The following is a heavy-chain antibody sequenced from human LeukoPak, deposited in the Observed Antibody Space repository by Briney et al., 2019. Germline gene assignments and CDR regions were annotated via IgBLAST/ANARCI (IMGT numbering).Heavy chain of an antibody. CDR2: IKSKTGGGTT. CDR3: TTDYDILTGSKKPQSIDY. V-gene: IGHV3-15*01. CDR1: GFTFSNAW. Sequence: GGSLRLSCAASGFTFSNAWMSWVRQAPGKGLEWVGRIKSKTGGGTTDYAAPVKGRFTISRDDSKNTLYLQMNSLKTEDTAVYYCTTDYDILTGSKKPQSIDYWGQGTLVTVSS. J-gene: IGHJ4*02. D-gene: IGHD3-9*01.